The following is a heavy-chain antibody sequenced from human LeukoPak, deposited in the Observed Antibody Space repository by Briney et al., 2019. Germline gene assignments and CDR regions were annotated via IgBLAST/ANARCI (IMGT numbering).Heavy chain of an antibody. CDR2: IYYSGST. J-gene: IGHJ4*02. CDR3: ARLRYDILTGPGTFDY. V-gene: IGHV4-59*08. D-gene: IGHD3-9*01. Sequence: RASETLSLTCTVSDGSISSYYWSWIRQPPGKGLEWIGYIYYSGSTNYNPSLKSRVTISVDTSKDQFSLKLSSVTAADTAVYYCARLRYDILTGPGTFDYWGQGTLVTVSS. CDR1: DGSISSYY.